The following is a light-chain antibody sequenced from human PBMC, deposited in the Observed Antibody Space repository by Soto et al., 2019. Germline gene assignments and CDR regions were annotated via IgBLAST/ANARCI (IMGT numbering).Light chain of an antibody. CDR2: DAS. V-gene: IGKV1-33*01. CDR1: QDISNY. J-gene: IGKJ4*01. Sequence: DIELTQYPSFLSASVGDRVTITCRASQDISNYLNWYQQKPGKAPKLLIYDASNLETGVPSRFSGSGSGTDFTFTISSLQPEDIATYYCQQYDNLPLTFGGGTKVDIK. CDR3: QQYDNLPLT.